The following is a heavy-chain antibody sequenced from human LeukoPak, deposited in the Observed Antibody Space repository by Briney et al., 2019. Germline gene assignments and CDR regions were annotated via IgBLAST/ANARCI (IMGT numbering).Heavy chain of an antibody. J-gene: IGHJ4*02. CDR1: GFTFSSYA. V-gene: IGHV3-23*01. CDR3: AKTPRSIAAAGTIFDY. Sequence: GGSLRLSCAASGFTFSSYAMSWVRQAPGKGLEWVSAISGSGGSTYYADSVKGRFTISRDNSKNTLYLQMNSLRAEDTAVYYCAKTPRSIAAAGTIFDYWGQGTLVTVSS. D-gene: IGHD6-13*01. CDR2: ISGSGGST.